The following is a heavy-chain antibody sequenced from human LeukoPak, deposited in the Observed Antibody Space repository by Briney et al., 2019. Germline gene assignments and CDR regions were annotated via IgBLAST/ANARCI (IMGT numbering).Heavy chain of an antibody. V-gene: IGHV3-64*04. Sequence: PGGSLRLSCSASGFIFSPYAMHWVRQAPGKGLEYVSSISSEGKTTYYADSVKGRFTISRDNAKNSLYLQMNSLRAEDTAVYYCARPYYDFWSGYPHFDYWGQGTLVTVSS. D-gene: IGHD3-3*01. J-gene: IGHJ4*02. CDR1: GFIFSPYA. CDR2: ISSEGKTT. CDR3: ARPYYDFWSGYPHFDY.